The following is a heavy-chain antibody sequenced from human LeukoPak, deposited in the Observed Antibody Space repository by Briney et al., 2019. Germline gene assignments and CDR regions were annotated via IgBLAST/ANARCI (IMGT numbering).Heavy chain of an antibody. Sequence: PGGSLRLSCAASGFTFSSYSMNWVRQAPGKGLEWVSSISSSGSYIYYADSVKGRFTISRDNAKNSLYLQMNSLRAEDTAVYYCARGLDNGRYYFDFWGQGTLVTVSS. J-gene: IGHJ4*02. CDR2: ISSSGSYI. CDR3: ARGLDNGRYYFDF. V-gene: IGHV3-21*01. D-gene: IGHD1-26*01. CDR1: GFTFSSYS.